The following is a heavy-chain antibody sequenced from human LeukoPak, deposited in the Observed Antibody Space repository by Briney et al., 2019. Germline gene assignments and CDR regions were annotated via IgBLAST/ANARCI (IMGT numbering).Heavy chain of an antibody. CDR2: LNPKTGTT. D-gene: IGHD6-19*01. J-gene: IGHJ4*02. CDR1: GFTLTSYY. Sequence: GASVKVSCKASGFTLTSYYFCWVRLAPGQGLEWMGLLNPKTGTTGYAQKFQGRVSMTRDTSTSTVYMELSSLRSEDSAIYYCVRDQRRIEVAGYYSDYWGQGTLVTVSA. V-gene: IGHV1-46*01. CDR3: VRDQRRIEVAGYYSDY.